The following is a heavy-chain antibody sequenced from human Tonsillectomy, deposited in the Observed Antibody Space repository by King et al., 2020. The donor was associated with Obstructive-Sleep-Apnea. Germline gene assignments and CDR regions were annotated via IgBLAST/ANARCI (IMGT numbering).Heavy chain of an antibody. Sequence: LQLQESGPGLVKPSETLSLTCTVSGVSISSSSYSWGWIRQPPGKGLEWIGGIYYSGSTYYNPSLKRRVTISVDTSKNQFSLKLNSVTAADTAVYYCARAPDRVPYGSGNGNDAFDIWGQGTMVTVSS. CDR2: IYYSGST. D-gene: IGHD3-10*01. J-gene: IGHJ3*02. V-gene: IGHV4-39*07. CDR1: GVSISSSSYS. CDR3: ARAPDRVPYGSGNGNDAFDI.